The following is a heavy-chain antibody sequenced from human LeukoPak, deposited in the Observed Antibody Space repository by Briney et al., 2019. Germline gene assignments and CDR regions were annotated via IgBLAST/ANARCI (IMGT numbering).Heavy chain of an antibody. CDR1: GFTFSTHW. CDR2: ISSSGTTK. D-gene: IGHD5-12*01. CDR3: ARDVEWLRPLDY. J-gene: IGHJ4*02. V-gene: IGHV3-48*04. Sequence: GGSLRLSCAASGFTFSTHWMHWVRQAPGKGLEWVSYISSSGTTKYYADSVKGRFTISRDNAKNSLYLQMNSLRAEDTGVYYCARDVEWLRPLDYWGQGTLVTVSS.